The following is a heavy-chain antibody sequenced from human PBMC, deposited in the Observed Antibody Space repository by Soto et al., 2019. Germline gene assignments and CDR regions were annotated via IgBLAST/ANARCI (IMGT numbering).Heavy chain of an antibody. J-gene: IGHJ4*02. CDR1: GYTFTSYA. Sequence: ASVKVSCKASGYTFTSYAMHWARQAPGQRLEWMGWINAGNGNTKYSQKFQGRVTITRDTSASTAYMELSSLRSEDTAVYYCARTPGYSYGRTYYFDYWGQGTLVTVSS. CDR3: ARTPGYSYGRTYYFDY. D-gene: IGHD5-18*01. CDR2: INAGNGNT. V-gene: IGHV1-3*01.